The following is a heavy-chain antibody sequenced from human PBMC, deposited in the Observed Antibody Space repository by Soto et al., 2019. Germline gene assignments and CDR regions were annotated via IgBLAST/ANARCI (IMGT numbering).Heavy chain of an antibody. CDR3: ARTWGFTFGGVIEKYNWFDT. CDR2: IYHSGST. J-gene: IGHJ5*02. V-gene: IGHV4-30-2*01. Sequence: SETLSLTCAVSGGSISSGGYSWSWIRQPPGKGLEWIGYIYHSGSTYYNPSLKSRVTISVDRSKNQFSLKLSSVTAADTAVYYCARTWGFTFGGVIEKYNWFDTWGQGTLVTVSS. CDR1: GGSISSGGYS. D-gene: IGHD3-16*02.